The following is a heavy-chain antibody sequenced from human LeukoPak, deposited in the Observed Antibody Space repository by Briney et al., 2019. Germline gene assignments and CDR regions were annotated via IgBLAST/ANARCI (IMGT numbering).Heavy chain of an antibody. J-gene: IGHJ4*02. CDR2: IYYSGST. Sequence: SETLSLTCTVSGGSISSSSYYWGWIRQPPGKGLEWIGSIYYSGSTYYNPSLKSRVTISVDTSKNQFSLKLSPVTAADTAVYYCARPATAMTVTTAFAYWGQGTLVTVSS. CDR3: ARPATAMTVTTAFAY. D-gene: IGHD4-17*01. V-gene: IGHV4-39*01. CDR1: GGSISSSSYY.